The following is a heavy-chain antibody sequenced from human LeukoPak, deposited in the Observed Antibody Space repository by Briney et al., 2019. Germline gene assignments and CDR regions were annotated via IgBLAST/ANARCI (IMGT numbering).Heavy chain of an antibody. Sequence: GGSLRLSCAASGFTFSSYAMSWVRQAPGKGLEWVSLISGSGGSTYYADSVKGRFTISRDNSKNTLYLQMSSLRADDTAVYYCAKDRRVYYDSSGYWYFDLWGRGTLVTVSS. CDR2: ISGSGGST. V-gene: IGHV3-23*01. CDR3: AKDRRVYYDSSGYWYFDL. J-gene: IGHJ2*01. CDR1: GFTFSSYA. D-gene: IGHD3-22*01.